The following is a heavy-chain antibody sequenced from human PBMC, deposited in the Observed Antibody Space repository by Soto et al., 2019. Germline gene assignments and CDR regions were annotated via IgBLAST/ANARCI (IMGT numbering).Heavy chain of an antibody. CDR3: ARLGTIFGVVKYYYYYYGMDV. CDR2: ITHSGST. D-gene: IGHD3-3*01. V-gene: IGHV4-34*01. CDR1: GGSSSGYY. Sequence: KPSETLSLTCALYGGSSSGYYWSWIRQPPGKGLEWSGEITHSGSTNYDPSLKSRVTISVDTSTNQFSLELSSVTAADTAVYYCARLGTIFGVVKYYYYYYGMDVWGQGTTVTVSS. J-gene: IGHJ6*02.